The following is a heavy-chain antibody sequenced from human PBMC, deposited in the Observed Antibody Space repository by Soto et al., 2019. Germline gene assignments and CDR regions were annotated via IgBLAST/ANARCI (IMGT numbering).Heavy chain of an antibody. CDR1: GFTFSSYS. J-gene: IGHJ6*03. CDR2: ISSSSSYI. CDR3: TNWDRGVAVGGNINYYYYYYMDV. D-gene: IGHD2-15*01. Sequence: PGGSLRLSCAASGFTFSSYSMNWVRQAPGKGLEWVSSISSSSSYIYYADSVKGRFTISRDNAKNSLYLQMNSLRAEDTAVYYCTNWDRGVAVGGNINYYYYYYMDVWGKGTTVTVSS. V-gene: IGHV3-21*01.